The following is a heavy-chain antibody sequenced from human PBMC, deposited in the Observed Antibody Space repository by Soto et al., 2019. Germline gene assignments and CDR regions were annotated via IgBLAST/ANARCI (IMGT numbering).Heavy chain of an antibody. D-gene: IGHD2-2*03. CDR1: GCTLSTYG. Sequence: PGGSLRLSCLAFGCTLSTYGMNLVRQAQGKGLEWVSFISSSSTTIYYADSVKGRFTISRDNAKNSLYLQMNSLRDEDTALYYCARDGYCISTSCYFLPDVWGQGTTVTVSS. J-gene: IGHJ6*02. CDR3: ARDGYCISTSCYFLPDV. V-gene: IGHV3-48*02. CDR2: ISSSSTTI.